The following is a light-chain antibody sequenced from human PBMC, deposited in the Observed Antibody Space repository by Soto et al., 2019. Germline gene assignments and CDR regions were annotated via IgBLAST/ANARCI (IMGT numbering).Light chain of an antibody. CDR2: VAS. V-gene: IGKV3-20*01. CDR1: QSVSSSY. J-gene: IGKJ5*01. CDR3: KQYGSSPIT. Sequence: EIVLTQSPGTLSLSPGERATLSCRASQSVSSSYLAWYQQKPGQAPRLLIYVASSRATGITDRFSGSGSGTDFTLTISRLEPEDFAVYYCKQYGSSPITFGPGTRLEIK.